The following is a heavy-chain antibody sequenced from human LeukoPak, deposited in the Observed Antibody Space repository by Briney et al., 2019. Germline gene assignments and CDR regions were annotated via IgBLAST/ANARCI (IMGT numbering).Heavy chain of an antibody. V-gene: IGHV3-30*18. CDR2: ISYDGSNK. Sequence: GGSLRLSCAASGFTFSSYAMSWVRQAPGKGLEWVAVISYDGSNKYYADSVKGRFTISRDNSKNTLYLQMNSLRAEDTAVYYCAKDSLAAAGTSLHYGMDVWGQGTTVTVSS. J-gene: IGHJ6*02. CDR3: AKDSLAAAGTSLHYGMDV. CDR1: GFTFSSYA. D-gene: IGHD6-13*01.